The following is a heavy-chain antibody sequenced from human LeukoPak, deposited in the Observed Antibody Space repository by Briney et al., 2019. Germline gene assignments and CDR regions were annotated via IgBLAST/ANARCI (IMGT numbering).Heavy chain of an antibody. V-gene: IGHV3-33*01. D-gene: IGHD3-3*01. CDR2: IYDDGSKE. CDR3: ARDFKSGYVDT. CDR1: GFTFSNYG. J-gene: IGHJ5*02. Sequence: GGSLRLSCAASGFTFSNYGMHWVRQAPGQGLEWVAVIYDDGSKEYFADSVKGRFTISRDNSKNTVLLQMNSLRAEDTAVFYCARDFKSGYVDTWGQGTLVTVSS.